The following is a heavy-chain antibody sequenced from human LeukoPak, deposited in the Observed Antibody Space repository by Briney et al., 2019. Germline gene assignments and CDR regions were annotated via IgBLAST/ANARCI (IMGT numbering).Heavy chain of an antibody. CDR3: AKDPSSGYSNWFDP. D-gene: IGHD3-22*01. V-gene: IGHV1-69*04. Sequence: PGASVKVSCKASGGTFSSYAISWVRQAPGQGLEWMGRIIPILGIANYAQKFQGRVTITADKSTSTAYMELSSLRSEDTAVYYCAKDPSSGYSNWFDPWGQGTLVTVSS. CDR2: IIPILGIA. CDR1: GGTFSSYA. J-gene: IGHJ5*02.